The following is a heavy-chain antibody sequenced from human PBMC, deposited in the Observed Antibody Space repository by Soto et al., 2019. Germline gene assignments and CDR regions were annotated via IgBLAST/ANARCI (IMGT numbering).Heavy chain of an antibody. CDR1: GGTFSSYT. Sequence: QVQLVHSGAEVKKPGSSVKVSCKASGGTFSSYTISWVRQAPGQGLEWMGRIIPILGIANYAQKFQGRVTITADKSTSTAYMELSSLRSEDTAVYYCAGDVPSIAAAGTLDYWGQGTLVTVSS. CDR3: AGDVPSIAAAGTLDY. J-gene: IGHJ4*02. D-gene: IGHD6-13*01. CDR2: IIPILGIA. V-gene: IGHV1-69*04.